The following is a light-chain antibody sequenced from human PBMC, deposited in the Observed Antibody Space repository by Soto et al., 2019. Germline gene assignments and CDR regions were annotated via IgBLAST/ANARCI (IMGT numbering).Light chain of an antibody. V-gene: IGKV3D-15*01. Sequence: EIVMTQSPAALSVSPGERATLSCRASYSVSSNLAWYQQKPGQAPRLLIYGASSRATGIPDRFSGSGSGTDFTLKITRVEAEDVGVYYCMQGTHWPWTFGQGTKVDI. CDR1: YSVSSN. CDR3: MQGTHWPWT. CDR2: GAS. J-gene: IGKJ1*01.